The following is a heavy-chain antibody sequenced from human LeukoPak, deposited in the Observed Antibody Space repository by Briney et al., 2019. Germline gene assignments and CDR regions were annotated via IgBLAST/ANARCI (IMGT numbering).Heavy chain of an antibody. CDR1: GVSISDYQ. CDR3: ARTRTHFDY. J-gene: IGHJ4*02. CDR2: IHYSGST. V-gene: IGHV4-59*08. Sequence: SETLSLTCTVSGVSISDYQWSWIRQSPGKGLEWIGYIHYSGSTNYNPSLKSRVTISVDTSKNQFSLKLSSVTAADTAVYYCARTRTHFDYWGQGTLVTVSS. D-gene: IGHD1-7*01.